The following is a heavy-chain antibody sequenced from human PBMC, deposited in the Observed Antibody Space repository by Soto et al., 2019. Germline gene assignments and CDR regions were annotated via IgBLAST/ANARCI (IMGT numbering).Heavy chain of an antibody. J-gene: IGHJ6*02. CDR2: ISAYKGNT. D-gene: IGHD3-10*01. CDR3: AREAYYYGSGSHYNGYYGMDV. Sequence: GASVKVSCKASGYTFTSYGISWVRQAPGQGLEWMGWISAYKGNTNYAQKLQGRVTMTTDTSTGTAYMELRSLRSDDTAVYYCAREAYYYGSGSHYNGYYGMDVWGQGTTVTVSS. CDR1: GYTFTSYG. V-gene: IGHV1-18*01.